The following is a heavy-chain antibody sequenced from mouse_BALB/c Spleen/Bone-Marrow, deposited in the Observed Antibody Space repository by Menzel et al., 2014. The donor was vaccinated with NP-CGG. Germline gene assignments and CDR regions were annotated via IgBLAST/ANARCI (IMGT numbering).Heavy chain of an antibody. V-gene: IGHV1-82*01. D-gene: IGHD2-4*01. CDR2: IYPGDGDT. J-gene: IGHJ4*01. Sequence: QVQLQQSGPELVKPGASVKISCKASGYAFSSSWMNWVKRRPGQGLEWIGRIYPGDGDTNYNGKFKGKATLTADKSSSTAYMQLSSLTSVDSAVYFCASMIRSLYAGYWGRGTSVTVSS. CDR1: GYAFSSSW. CDR3: ASMIRSLYAGY.